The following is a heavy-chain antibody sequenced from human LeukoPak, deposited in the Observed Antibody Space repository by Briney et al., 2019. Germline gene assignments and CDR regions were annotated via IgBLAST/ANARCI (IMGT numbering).Heavy chain of an antibody. J-gene: IGHJ6*02. D-gene: IGHD3-3*01. CDR2: IYYSGST. Sequence: SETLSLTCTVSGGSISSYYWSWIRQPPGKGLEWIGYIYYSGSTNYNPSLKSRVTISVDTSKNQFSLKLSSVTAADTAVYYCARDRGITIFGVVPNYYYYGMDVWGQGTTATVSS. CDR3: ARDRGITIFGVVPNYYYYGMDV. CDR1: GGSISSYY. V-gene: IGHV4-59*01.